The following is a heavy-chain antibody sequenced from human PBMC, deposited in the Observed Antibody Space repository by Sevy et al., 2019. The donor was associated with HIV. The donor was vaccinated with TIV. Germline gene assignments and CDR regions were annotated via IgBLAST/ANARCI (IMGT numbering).Heavy chain of an antibody. D-gene: IGHD1-26*01. CDR1: GFIFSNFA. Sequence: GSLRLSCTVSGFIFSNFAMHWVRQAPGKGLEWVAVTSYDGSHKYYADSVKGRFTVSRDNSRNILSLEMSSLRRDDMAVYYCARGENDDEFFQYWGQGTLVTVSS. CDR3: ARGENDDEFFQY. J-gene: IGHJ1*01. CDR2: TSYDGSHK. V-gene: IGHV3-30*04.